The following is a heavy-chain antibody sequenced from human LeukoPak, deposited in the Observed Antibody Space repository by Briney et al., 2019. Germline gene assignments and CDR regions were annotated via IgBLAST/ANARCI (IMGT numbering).Heavy chain of an antibody. CDR2: ISPYSGYT. V-gene: IGHV1-18*01. J-gene: IGHJ4*02. CDR1: GYTFTTYG. Sequence: ASVKVSCKASGYTFTTYGISWVRQAPGQGLERMGWISPYSGYTNYAQKVQGRVTLTTHTPTNTAYMEVRSLRSDDTAVYYCARDGGAYSGYDYWGQGTLVTVSS. D-gene: IGHD5-12*01. CDR3: ARDGGAYSGYDY.